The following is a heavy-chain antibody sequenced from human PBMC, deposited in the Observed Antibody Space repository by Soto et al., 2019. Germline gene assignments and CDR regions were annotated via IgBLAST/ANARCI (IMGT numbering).Heavy chain of an antibody. J-gene: IGHJ3*02. CDR2: IYSGGST. Sequence: EVQLVESGGGLIQPGGSLRLSCAASGFTVSSNYMSWVRQAPGKGLEWVSVIYSGGSTYYADSVKGRFTISRDNSKNTLYLQMNSLRAEDTAVYYCARGKRGSYSGGAFDIWGQGTMVTVSS. V-gene: IGHV3-53*01. D-gene: IGHD1-26*01. CDR1: GFTVSSNY. CDR3: ARGKRGSYSGGAFDI.